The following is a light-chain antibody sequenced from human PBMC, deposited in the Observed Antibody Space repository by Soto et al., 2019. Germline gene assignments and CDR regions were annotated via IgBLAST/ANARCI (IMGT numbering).Light chain of an antibody. CDR2: GAS. CDR1: QSVNSD. V-gene: IGKV3-15*01. CDR3: QQYNNWPLT. J-gene: IGKJ4*01. Sequence: EIVLTQSPATLSVSPGARATLSCRASQSVNSDLAWFQQKPGQAPRLLIYGASTRATGIPARFSGSGSGTEFTLTISSLQSEDCAIYYCQQYNNWPLTFGEGTKVESK.